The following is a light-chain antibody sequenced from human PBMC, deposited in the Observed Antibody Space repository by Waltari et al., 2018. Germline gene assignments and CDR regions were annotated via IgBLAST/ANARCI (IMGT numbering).Light chain of an antibody. CDR3: QQLNSYPPWT. J-gene: IGKJ1*01. CDR1: QGISSY. Sequence: DIQLTQSPSFLSASVGDRVTITCRASQGISSYLAWYQQKPGKAPKLLIYAASTLQSGVPSRFSGSGSGTEFNLTISSLQPEDFATYYCQQLNSYPPWTFGQGTKVEIK. V-gene: IGKV1-9*01. CDR2: AAS.